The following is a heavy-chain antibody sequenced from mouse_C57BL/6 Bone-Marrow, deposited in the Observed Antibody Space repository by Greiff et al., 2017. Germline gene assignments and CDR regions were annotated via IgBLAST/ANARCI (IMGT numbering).Heavy chain of an antibody. CDR3: ARGIYYGYDGFAY. CDR1: GYTFTSYW. Sequence: QVQLQQPGAELVRPGTSVKLSCKASGYTFTSYWMHWVKQRPGQGLEWIGVIDPSDSYTNYNQKFKGKATLTVDTSSSTAYMQLSSLTSEDSAVYYCARGIYYGYDGFAYWGQGTLVTVSA. V-gene: IGHV1-59*01. J-gene: IGHJ3*01. CDR2: IDPSDSYT. D-gene: IGHD2-2*01.